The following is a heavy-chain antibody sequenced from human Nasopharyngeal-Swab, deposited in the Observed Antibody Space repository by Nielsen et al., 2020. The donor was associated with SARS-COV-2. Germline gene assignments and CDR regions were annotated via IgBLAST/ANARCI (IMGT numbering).Heavy chain of an antibody. CDR1: DFTFSSYA. CDR3: ARVSIRFGEYSLYYYGMDV. CDR2: IYSGGST. V-gene: IGHV3-53*01. Sequence: GESLKISCAASDFTFSSYAMSWVRQAPGKGLEWVSVIYSGGSTYYADSVKGRFTISRDNSKNTLYLQMNSLRAEDTAVYYCARVSIRFGEYSLYYYGMDVWGQGTTVTVSS. J-gene: IGHJ6*02. D-gene: IGHD3-10*01.